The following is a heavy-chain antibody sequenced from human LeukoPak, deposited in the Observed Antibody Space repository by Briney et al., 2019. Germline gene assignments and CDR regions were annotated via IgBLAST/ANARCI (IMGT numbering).Heavy chain of an antibody. J-gene: IGHJ4*02. CDR3: ASPRYCSSTSCYPIFDY. CDR2: IIPIFGTA. Sequence: ASVKVSCKASGGTFSSHAISWVRQAPGQGLEWMGGIIPIFGTANYAQKFQGRVTITTDESTSTAYMELSSLRSEDTAVYYCASPRYCSSTSCYPIFDYWGQGTLVTVSS. CDR1: GGTFSSHA. D-gene: IGHD2-2*01. V-gene: IGHV1-69*05.